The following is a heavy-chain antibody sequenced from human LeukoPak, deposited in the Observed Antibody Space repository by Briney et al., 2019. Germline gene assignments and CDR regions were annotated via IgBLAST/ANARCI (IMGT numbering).Heavy chain of an antibody. V-gene: IGHV4-39*07. Sequence: SQTLSLTCTVSGGSISSGSYYWGWIRQPPGKGLEWIGSIYHSGSTYYNPSLKSRVTISVDTSKNQFSLKLSSVTAADTAVYYCARDRIHDYSNDWFDPWGQGTLVTVSS. CDR3: ARDRIHDYSNDWFDP. D-gene: IGHD4-11*01. CDR2: IYHSGST. CDR1: GGSISSGSYY. J-gene: IGHJ5*02.